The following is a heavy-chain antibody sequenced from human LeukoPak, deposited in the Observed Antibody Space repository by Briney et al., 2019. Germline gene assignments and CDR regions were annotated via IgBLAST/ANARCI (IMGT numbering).Heavy chain of an antibody. D-gene: IGHD3-10*01. CDR3: AVTRRFEGAFDI. V-gene: IGHV3-23*01. CDR1: GFTFSSYA. Sequence: PGGSLRLSCAASGFTFSSYAMSWVRQAPGKGLEWVSAISGSGGSTYYADSVKGRFTISRDNSKNTLYLQMNSLRAEDTAVYYCAVTRRFEGAFDIWGQGTMDTVSS. CDR2: ISGSGGST. J-gene: IGHJ3*02.